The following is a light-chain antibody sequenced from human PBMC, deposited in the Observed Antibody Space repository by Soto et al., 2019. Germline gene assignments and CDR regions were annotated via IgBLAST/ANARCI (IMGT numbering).Light chain of an antibody. CDR3: SSYAGSNNPFV. CDR2: EVS. V-gene: IGLV2-8*01. CDR1: SSDVGCYNY. J-gene: IGLJ1*01. Sequence: QSALTQPPSASGSPGQSVTISCTGTSSDVGCYNYVSWYQQHPGKAPKLMIYEVSKRPSGVPDRFSGSKSGNTASLTVSGLQAEYEADYYCSSYAGSNNPFVFVTGTKVTVL.